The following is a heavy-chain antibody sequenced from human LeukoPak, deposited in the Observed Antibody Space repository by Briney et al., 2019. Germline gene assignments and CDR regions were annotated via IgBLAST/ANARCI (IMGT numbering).Heavy chain of an antibody. V-gene: IGHV1-2*02. CDR1: GYTFTGYY. CDR3: ARENIHCSGGSCYSNDAFDV. J-gene: IGHJ3*01. Sequence: GASVKVSCKASGYTFTGYYMHWVRQAPGQGLEWMGWINPNSGGTNYAQKFQGRVTMTRDTSISTAYMELSRLRSVDTAVYYCARENIHCSGGSCYSNDAFDVWGQGTMVTVSS. D-gene: IGHD2-15*01. CDR2: INPNSGGT.